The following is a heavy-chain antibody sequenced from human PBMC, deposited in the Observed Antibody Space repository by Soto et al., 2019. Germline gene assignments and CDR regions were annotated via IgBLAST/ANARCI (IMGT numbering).Heavy chain of an antibody. Sequence: AGGSLRLSCAASGFTFDDYGMSWARQAPGKGLEWVSGVNWNGGSTGYADSVKGRFTTSRDNAKNSLYLQMNSLRAEDTAFYYCVRGASLNVDYWGQGTLVTV. CDR1: GFTFDDYG. CDR3: VRGASLNVDY. V-gene: IGHV3-20*04. D-gene: IGHD1-1*01. J-gene: IGHJ4*02. CDR2: VNWNGGST.